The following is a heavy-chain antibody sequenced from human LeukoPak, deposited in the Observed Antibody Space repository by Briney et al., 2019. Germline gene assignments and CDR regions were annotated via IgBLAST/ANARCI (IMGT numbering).Heavy chain of an antibody. J-gene: IGHJ4*02. CDR3: ARDPTTVTTSSCYY. Sequence: PGGSLRLSCAASGFTFDDYGMSSVRQAPGKGLEWVSGIYWNGGSTGYADSVKGRFTISRDNAKNSLYLQMNSLRAEDTALYYCARDPTTVTTSSCYYWGQGTLVTVSS. CDR1: GFTFDDYG. V-gene: IGHV3-20*04. D-gene: IGHD4-17*01. CDR2: IYWNGGST.